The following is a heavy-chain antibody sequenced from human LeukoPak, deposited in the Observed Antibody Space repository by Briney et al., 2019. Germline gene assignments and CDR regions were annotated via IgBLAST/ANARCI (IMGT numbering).Heavy chain of an antibody. D-gene: IGHD4-11*01. CDR3: ARVRTTVTTAGFNYYYMDV. V-gene: IGHV1-2*06. CDR1: GYTFTGYY. J-gene: IGHJ6*03. Sequence: ASVKVSCKASGYTFTGYYMHWVRQAPGQGLEWMGRINPNSGGTNYAQKFQGRVTTTRDTPISTAYMELSRLRSDDTAVYYCARVRTTVTTAGFNYYYMDVWGKGTTVTVSS. CDR2: INPNSGGT.